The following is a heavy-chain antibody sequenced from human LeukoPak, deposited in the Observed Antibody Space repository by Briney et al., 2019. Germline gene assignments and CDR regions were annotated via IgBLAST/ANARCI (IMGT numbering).Heavy chain of an antibody. D-gene: IGHD1/OR15-1a*01. J-gene: IGHJ4*02. CDR2: LYYSGST. Sequence: TSETLSLTCTVSGGSISSYYWSWIRQPPGKGLEWIGYLYYSGSTNYNPSLKSRVTISVDTSKNQLSLKLSSVTAADTAVYYCAVLGNNALNYWGQGTLVTVSS. CDR1: GGSISSYY. V-gene: IGHV4-59*13. CDR3: AVLGNNALNY.